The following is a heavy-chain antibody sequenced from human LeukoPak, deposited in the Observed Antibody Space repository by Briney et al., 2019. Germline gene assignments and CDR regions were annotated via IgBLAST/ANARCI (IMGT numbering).Heavy chain of an antibody. V-gene: IGHV3-23*01. CDR3: AKYCGGDCFRNFDS. Sequence: GGSLRFSCTGSGFTFSTYAMTWVRQAPGRGLEWVTVIAGGGGGIQYADSVKGRFTVSRDNSKNTLYLQMGSLRAEDTAVYYCAKYCGGDCFRNFDSWGQGTLVTVSS. CDR1: GFTFSTYA. J-gene: IGHJ4*02. D-gene: IGHD2-21*02. CDR2: IAGGGGGI.